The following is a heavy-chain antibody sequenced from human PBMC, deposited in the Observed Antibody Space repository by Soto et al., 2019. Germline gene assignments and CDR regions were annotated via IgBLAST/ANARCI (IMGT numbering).Heavy chain of an antibody. Sequence: GGSLRLSCAASGFTFSSYSMDWVRQAPGKGLEWVSSISSSSSYIYYADSVKGRFTISRDNAKNSLYLQMNSLRAEDTAVYYCARAAVAGPAYYFDYWGQGTLVTVSS. J-gene: IGHJ4*02. CDR1: GFTFSSYS. D-gene: IGHD6-19*01. V-gene: IGHV3-21*01. CDR3: ARAAVAGPAYYFDY. CDR2: ISSSSSYI.